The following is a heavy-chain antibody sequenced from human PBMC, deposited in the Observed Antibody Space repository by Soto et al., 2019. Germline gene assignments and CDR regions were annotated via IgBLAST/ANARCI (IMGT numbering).Heavy chain of an antibody. CDR1: GFTFSAYW. CDR2: ISDDGSTA. D-gene: IGHD1-1*01. J-gene: IGHJ4*02. Sequence: PCGSLRLSCAVSGFTFSAYWMHWVRQVPGKGLTWVSRISDDGSTATYADSVKGRFVISRDNAKNSLYLEMNTLRVDDSGLYYCARGPRVSSTGTGAHWGRGTLVTVSS. V-gene: IGHV3-74*01. CDR3: ARGPRVSSTGTGAH.